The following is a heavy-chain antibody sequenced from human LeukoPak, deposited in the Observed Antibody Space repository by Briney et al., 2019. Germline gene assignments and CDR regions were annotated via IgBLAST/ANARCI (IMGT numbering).Heavy chain of an antibody. V-gene: IGHV3-21*01. Sequence: PGGSLRLSCAASAFSFSDYGMNWVRQAPGKGPEWVSFMSSSSSYIQYADSVKGRFTISRDNAKNSLFLQMNSLRAEDTAVYYCATIEGSGPGYWGQGTLVTVSS. J-gene: IGHJ4*02. CDR2: MSSSSSYI. CDR1: AFSFSDYG. CDR3: ATIEGSGPGY. D-gene: IGHD2/OR15-2a*01.